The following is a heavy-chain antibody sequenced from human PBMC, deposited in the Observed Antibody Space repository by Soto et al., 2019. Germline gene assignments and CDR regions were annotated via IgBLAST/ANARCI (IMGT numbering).Heavy chain of an antibody. CDR3: ARDRVSVTTEGYHYGMDV. CDR1: GFTFSSYG. D-gene: IGHD4-17*01. J-gene: IGHJ6*02. Sequence: GGSLRLSCAASGFTFSSYGMHWVRQAPGKGLEWVAVIWYDGSNEYYADSVKGRFTISRDNSKNTLYLQMNSLRAEETAIFYCARDRVSVTTEGYHYGMDVWGQGTTVTVSS. V-gene: IGHV3-33*01. CDR2: IWYDGSNE.